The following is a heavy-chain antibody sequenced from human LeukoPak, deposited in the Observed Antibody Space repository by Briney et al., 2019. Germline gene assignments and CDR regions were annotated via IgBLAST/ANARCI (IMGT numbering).Heavy chain of an antibody. Sequence: KQSQTLSLTCAISGDSVPSSSATWNWIRQSPSRGLEWLGRTYYRSKWYNDYAVSVKSRIAINPDTSKNQFSLQLNSVTPEDMAVYFCARGGDRPGRYYYYGMDVWGQGTTVTVSS. CDR2: TYYRSKWYN. D-gene: IGHD3-16*01. CDR3: ARGGDRPGRYYYYGMDV. CDR1: GDSVPSSSAT. V-gene: IGHV6-1*01. J-gene: IGHJ6*02.